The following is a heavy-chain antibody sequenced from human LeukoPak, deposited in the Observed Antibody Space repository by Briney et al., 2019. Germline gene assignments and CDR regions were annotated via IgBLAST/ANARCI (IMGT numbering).Heavy chain of an antibody. J-gene: IGHJ4*02. CDR1: GFSFSSYS. Sequence: PGGSLRLSCAPSGFSFSSYSMNWVRQAPGKGLGWVSSISSSSSYIYYADSVKGRFSTSRDNTKNSLYLQMNSLRAEETAVYYCARVRVVVPAAPMNYWGQGTLVTVSS. CDR3: ARVRVVVPAAPMNY. D-gene: IGHD2-2*01. V-gene: IGHV3-21*01. CDR2: ISSSSSYI.